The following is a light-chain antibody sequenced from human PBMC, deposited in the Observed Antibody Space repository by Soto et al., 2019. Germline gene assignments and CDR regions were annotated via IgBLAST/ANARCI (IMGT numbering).Light chain of an antibody. V-gene: IGLV2-14*03. CDR1: SSDIGSYNY. CDR3: SSPRSSSFYV. CDR2: DVT. Sequence: QSVLTQPASVSGSPGQSITISCTGTSSDIGSYNYVSWYQQHPGQAPKLMIYDVTNRPSGVSNRFSGSKSGNTASLTISGLQAEEEADYYCSSPRSSSFYVFGTGTKVTVL. J-gene: IGLJ1*01.